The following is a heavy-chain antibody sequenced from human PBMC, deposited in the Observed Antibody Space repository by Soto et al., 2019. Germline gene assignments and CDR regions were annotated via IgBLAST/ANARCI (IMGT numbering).Heavy chain of an antibody. CDR1: GGSITSRTYY. CDR3: AREGRHSRGMRENWLDP. V-gene: IGHV4-31*03. J-gene: IGHJ5*02. CDR2: IFYTGST. Sequence: QVQLQESGPGLVKPSQTLSLTCTVSGGSITSRTYYWTWIRQLPGKGLECIGYIFYTGSTYYNPSLKNRLTISIDTSKNKFSLSLRSVTAADTAVYYCAREGRHSRGMRENWLDPWGQGTLVPVSS. D-gene: IGHD1-26*01.